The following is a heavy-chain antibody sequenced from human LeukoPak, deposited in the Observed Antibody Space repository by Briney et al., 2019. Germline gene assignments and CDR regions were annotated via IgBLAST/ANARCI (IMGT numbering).Heavy chain of an antibody. Sequence: GGSLRLSCAASGFTFSSYSMNWVRQAPGKGLERVAVISHDGSNKYYADSVKGRFTISRDNSKNTLYLQMNSLRAEDTAVYYCAREYGSGSYYRISSAFDVWGQGTMVTVSS. CDR3: AREYGSGSYYRISSAFDV. D-gene: IGHD3-10*01. V-gene: IGHV3-30*03. CDR2: ISHDGSNK. J-gene: IGHJ3*01. CDR1: GFTFSSYS.